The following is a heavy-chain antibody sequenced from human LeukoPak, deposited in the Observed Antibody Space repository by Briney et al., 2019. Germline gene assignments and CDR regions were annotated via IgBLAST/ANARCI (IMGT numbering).Heavy chain of an antibody. CDR3: ARLSVAFDY. Sequence: ASVKVSCKASGYTFTDYYMHWVRQAPGQGLEWMGWLNPNNGATNFAQKFQGRVTMTRDMSTNTVYMELSSLRFEDTAVYYCARLSVAFDYWGQGTLVTVSS. J-gene: IGHJ4*02. CDR1: GYTFTDYY. CDR2: LNPNNGAT. D-gene: IGHD2-15*01. V-gene: IGHV1-2*02.